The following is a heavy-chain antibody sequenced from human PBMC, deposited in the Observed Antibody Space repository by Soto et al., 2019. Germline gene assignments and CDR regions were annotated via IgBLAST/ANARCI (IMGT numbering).Heavy chain of an antibody. CDR1: GGPLSDQW. Sequence: PGESLKISCKGSGGPLSDQWIGWVRHTPDKGLEWIGFVFLGDSDARYSPAFQGQVAMSADRSGTYLQWSRLKASDTGIYYCARRRVRCIDGVCYSWWFAPWGQGTRVSGSS. V-gene: IGHV5-51*01. CDR2: VFLGDSDA. J-gene: IGHJ5*02. CDR3: ARRRVRCIDGVCYSWWFAP. D-gene: IGHD2-8*01.